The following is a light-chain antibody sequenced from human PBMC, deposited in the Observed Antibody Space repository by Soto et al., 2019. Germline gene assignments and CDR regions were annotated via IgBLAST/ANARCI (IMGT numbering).Light chain of an antibody. CDR2: DAS. V-gene: IGKV1-5*01. J-gene: IGKJ1*01. CDR3: QQYNTYST. CDR1: QTISSW. Sequence: IQRTQSPATLSASLGDRGTVTCRASQTISSWLAWYQRKPGKAPNIRIYDASSLKSGVPSRLSGSGSGTEFTLTISSLQPDDFATYYCQQYNTYSTFGQGTKVDIK.